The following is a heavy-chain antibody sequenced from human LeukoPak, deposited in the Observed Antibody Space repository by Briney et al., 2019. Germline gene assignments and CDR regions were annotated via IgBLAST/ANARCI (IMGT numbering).Heavy chain of an antibody. D-gene: IGHD2-2*01. CDR2: VYYSGSA. Sequence: SETLSLTCSVSGASMSSSNYYWGWIRQPPGKGLEWIVSVYYSGSAYYNPSLKSRVSISVDTSKNQFSLKLSSVTAADTAVYYCARDLGIVVPAAAFDYWGQGTLVTVSS. J-gene: IGHJ4*02. CDR1: GASMSSSNYY. V-gene: IGHV4-39*07. CDR3: ARDLGIVVPAAAFDY.